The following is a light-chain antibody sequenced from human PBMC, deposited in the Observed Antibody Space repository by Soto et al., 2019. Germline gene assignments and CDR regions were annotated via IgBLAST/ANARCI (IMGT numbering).Light chain of an antibody. CDR2: HAS. J-gene: IGKJ4*01. Sequence: EIVMTQSPATLSVSPGDRATLSCRASQSVSNNLAWYQQKPGQAPRLLIYHASTGATGIPARFSGSGSGTXXXXXXXSVQSEDFAVYYCQQYNEWPLTFGGGTKVEIK. CDR3: QQYNEWPLT. V-gene: IGKV3-15*01. CDR1: QSVSNN.